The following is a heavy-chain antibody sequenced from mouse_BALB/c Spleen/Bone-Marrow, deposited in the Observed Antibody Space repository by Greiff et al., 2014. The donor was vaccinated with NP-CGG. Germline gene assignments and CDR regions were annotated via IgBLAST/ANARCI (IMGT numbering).Heavy chain of an antibody. CDR1: GYSFTGYF. J-gene: IGHJ4*01. Sequence: VQLKESGPDLVKPGASVKLSCEASGYSFTGYFLNWVRQSHGKSLEWIGRINPFNGDTFYNQKFKGKATLTVDKSSTTAHMELLSLTSEDSAVYYCGRWGDGYYYAMDYWGQGTSVTVSS. V-gene: IGHV1-37*01. D-gene: IGHD2-3*01. CDR3: GRWGDGYYYAMDY. CDR2: INPFNGDT.